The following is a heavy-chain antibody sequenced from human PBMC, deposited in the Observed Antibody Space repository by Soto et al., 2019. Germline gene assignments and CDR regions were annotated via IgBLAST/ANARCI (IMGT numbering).Heavy chain of an antibody. CDR3: ARDPLEYYDTLTGPTNY. V-gene: IGHV3-11*01. CDR2: ISSSGSTI. J-gene: IGHJ4*02. Sequence: GGSLRLSCAASGFTFSDYYMSWIRQAPGKGLEWVSYISSSGSTIYYADSVKGRFTISRDNAKNSLYLQMNSLRAEDTAVYYCARDPLEYYDTLTGPTNYWGQGTLVTVSS. D-gene: IGHD3-9*01. CDR1: GFTFSDYY.